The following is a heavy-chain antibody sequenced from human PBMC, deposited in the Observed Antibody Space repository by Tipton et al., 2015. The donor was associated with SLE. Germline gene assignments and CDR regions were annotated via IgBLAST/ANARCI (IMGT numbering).Heavy chain of an antibody. CDR3: ARFLHIGGYFDL. CDR2: IYSGGTSA. Sequence: SLRLSCEASGFTFSTYVMTWVRQTPGQGLECISVIYSGGTSAHCADSVKGRFTVSRDNSKNMLYLQMDSLRADDTAVYFCARFLHIGGYFDLWGQGALVTVAS. D-gene: IGHD2-21*01. V-gene: IGHV3-23*03. J-gene: IGHJ4*02. CDR1: GFTFSTYV.